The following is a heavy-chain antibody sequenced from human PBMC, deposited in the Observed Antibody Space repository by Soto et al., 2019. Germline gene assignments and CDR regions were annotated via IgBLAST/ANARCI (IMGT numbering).Heavy chain of an antibody. CDR3: AKAEVVVGAYAAFDI. Sequence: EVQLLESGGGLVQPGGSLRLSCAASGFTFSSYAMSWVRQAPGKGLEWVSAISGSGGSTYYADSGKGRFTIYRDNSNNTLYLQMNSLRAEDTAVYYCAKAEVVVGAYAAFDIWGQGTMVTVSS. D-gene: IGHD1-26*01. CDR1: GFTFSSYA. V-gene: IGHV3-23*01. CDR2: ISGSGGST. J-gene: IGHJ3*02.